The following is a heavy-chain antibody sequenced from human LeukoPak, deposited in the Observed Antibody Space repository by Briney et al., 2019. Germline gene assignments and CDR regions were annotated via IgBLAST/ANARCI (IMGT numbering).Heavy chain of an antibody. J-gene: IGHJ5*02. V-gene: IGHV3-43D*03. Sequence: GGSLRLSCAASGFTFDDYAMHWVRQAPGKGLEWVSLISWDGGSTYYADSVKGRFTISRDNSKNSLYLQMNSLRAEDTALYYCAKVGRIPAEREPWFDPWGQGTLVTVSS. D-gene: IGHD6-13*01. CDR2: ISWDGGST. CDR1: GFTFDDYA. CDR3: AKVGRIPAEREPWFDP.